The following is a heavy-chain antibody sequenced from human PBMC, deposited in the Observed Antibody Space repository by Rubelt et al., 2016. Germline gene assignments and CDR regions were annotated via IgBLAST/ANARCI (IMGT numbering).Heavy chain of an antibody. V-gene: IGHV4-31*02. CDR3: ARGGGYSGLPDY. Sequence: SGRTYYNPSLKSRVTISVDKSKNQFSLKLSSVTAADTAVYYCARGGGYSGLPDYWGQGTLVTVSS. D-gene: IGHD5-12*01. CDR2: SGRT. J-gene: IGHJ4*02.